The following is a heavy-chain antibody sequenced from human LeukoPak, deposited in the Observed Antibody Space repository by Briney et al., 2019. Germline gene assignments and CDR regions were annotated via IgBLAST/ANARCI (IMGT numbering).Heavy chain of an antibody. V-gene: IGHV4-30-4*01. D-gene: IGHD3-10*02. CDR1: GGSISSGDYY. J-gene: IGHJ4*02. CDR3: ARSEYYVNCFDY. CDR2: IYYSGST. Sequence: SETLSLTCTVSGGSISSGDYYWSWIRQPPGKGLEWIGYIYYSGSTYYNPSLKSRVTISVDTSKNQFSLKLSSVTAADTAVYYCARSEYYVNCFDYWGQGTLVTVSS.